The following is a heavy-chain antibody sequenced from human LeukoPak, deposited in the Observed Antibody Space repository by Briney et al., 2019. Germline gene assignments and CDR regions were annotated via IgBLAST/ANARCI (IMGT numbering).Heavy chain of an antibody. CDR3: ATPNIVVVPAAIEDY. CDR2: ISGSGGST. J-gene: IGHJ4*02. CDR1: GFTFSSYA. D-gene: IGHD2-2*01. V-gene: IGHV3-23*01. Sequence: GGSLRLSCAASGFTFSSYAMSWVRQAPGKGLEWVPAISGSGGSTYYADSVKGRFTISGDNSKNTLYLQMNSLRAEDTAVYYCATPNIVVVPAAIEDYWGQGTLVTVSS.